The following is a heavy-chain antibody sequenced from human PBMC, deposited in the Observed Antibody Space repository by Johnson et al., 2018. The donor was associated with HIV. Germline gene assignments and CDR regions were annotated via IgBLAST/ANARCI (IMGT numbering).Heavy chain of an antibody. Sequence: EVQLVESGGGVVQPGRSLRLSCAASGFTFSSYWMSWVRQAPGKGLEWVANIKQDGSEKYYVDSVKGRFTISRDNAKNSLYLQMNSLRAEDTAVYYCARDSVGSPSAFDIWGQGTMVTVSS. J-gene: IGHJ3*02. CDR3: ARDSVGSPSAFDI. D-gene: IGHD3-10*01. CDR2: IKQDGSEK. CDR1: GFTFSSYW. V-gene: IGHV3-7*05.